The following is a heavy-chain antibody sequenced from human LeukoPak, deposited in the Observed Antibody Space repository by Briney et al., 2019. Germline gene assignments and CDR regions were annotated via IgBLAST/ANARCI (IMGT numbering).Heavy chain of an antibody. V-gene: IGHV4-34*01. CDR2: SSHTGDIT. CDR1: GGSFSNYY. Sequence: SETLSLTCAVYGGSFSNYYWTWIRQTPGRGHEWIGESSHTGDITNYNPSPKSRATISVDSSKKQFSLKVTSVTAADTGIYYCARVPDVTARPCDIWGPGTVVTVSS. CDR3: ARVPDVTARPCDI. J-gene: IGHJ4*02. D-gene: IGHD1-1*01.